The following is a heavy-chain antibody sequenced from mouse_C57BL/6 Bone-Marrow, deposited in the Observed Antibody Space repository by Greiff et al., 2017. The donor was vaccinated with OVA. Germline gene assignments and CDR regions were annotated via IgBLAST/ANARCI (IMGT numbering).Heavy chain of an antibody. CDR2: ISYDGSN. D-gene: IGHD2-4*01. J-gene: IGHJ3*01. V-gene: IGHV3-6*01. Sequence: EVQLVESGPGLVKPSQSLSLTCSVTGYSITSGYYWNWIRQFPGNKLEWMGYISYDGSNNYNPSLKNRISITRDTSKNQFFLKLNSVTTEDTATYYCASCYDYDWFAYWGQGTLVTVSA. CDR1: GYSITSGYY. CDR3: ASCYDYDWFAY.